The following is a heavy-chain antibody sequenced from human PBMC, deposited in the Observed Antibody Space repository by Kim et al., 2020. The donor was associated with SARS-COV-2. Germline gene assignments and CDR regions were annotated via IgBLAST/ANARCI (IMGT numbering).Heavy chain of an antibody. J-gene: IGHJ3*02. Sequence: RSKWYNDYALSVKSRITINSDTSKNQFSLQLNSVTPDDTAVYYCARDNGRIWGQGTMVTVSS. V-gene: IGHV6-1*01. CDR3: ARDNGRI. D-gene: IGHD2-8*01. CDR2: RSKWYN.